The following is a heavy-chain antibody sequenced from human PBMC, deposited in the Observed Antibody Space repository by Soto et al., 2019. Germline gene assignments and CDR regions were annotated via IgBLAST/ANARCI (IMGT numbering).Heavy chain of an antibody. J-gene: IGHJ6*03. Sequence: ASVKVSCTASGYTFTSYDINWVRQATGQGLEWMGWMNPNSGNTGYAQKFQGRVTMTRNTSISTAYMELSSLRSEDTAVYYCARGKLTVAANYYYYYMDVWGKGTTVTVSS. D-gene: IGHD6-19*01. CDR3: ARGKLTVAANYYYYYMDV. V-gene: IGHV1-8*01. CDR2: MNPNSGNT. CDR1: GYTFTSYD.